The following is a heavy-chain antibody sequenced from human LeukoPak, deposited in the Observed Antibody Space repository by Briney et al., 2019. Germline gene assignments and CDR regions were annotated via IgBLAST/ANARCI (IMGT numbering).Heavy chain of an antibody. J-gene: IGHJ3*02. CDR2: ISWNSGSI. Sequence: GXXLRLSCAASGFTFDDYAMHWVRQAPGKGLEWVSGISWNSGSIGYADSVKGRFTISRDNAKNSLYLQMNSLRAEDMALYYCAKDEFVASDFTGAFDIWGQGTMVTVSS. D-gene: IGHD2-8*02. CDR1: GFTFDDYA. V-gene: IGHV3-9*03. CDR3: AKDEFVASDFTGAFDI.